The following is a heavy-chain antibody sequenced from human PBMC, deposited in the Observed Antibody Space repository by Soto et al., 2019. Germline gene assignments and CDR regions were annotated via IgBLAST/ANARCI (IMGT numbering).Heavy chain of an antibody. D-gene: IGHD6-19*01. CDR3: ASMAGTCPY. J-gene: IGHJ4*02. CDR1: GFAFSRFP. Sequence: GGSLRLSCAASGFAFSRFPMHWVRQAPGKGLVWVSRIDRDGSDTTYADSVKGRFTISRDNAKNIVYLQMSSLRAEDTALYYCASMAGTCPYWGQGTLVTVSS. V-gene: IGHV3-74*03. CDR2: IDRDGSDT.